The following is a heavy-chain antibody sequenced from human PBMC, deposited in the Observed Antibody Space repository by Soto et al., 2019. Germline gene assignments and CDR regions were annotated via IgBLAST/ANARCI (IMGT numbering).Heavy chain of an antibody. CDR3: ARYPRLDC. CDR1: GPSIRSSSRY. CDR2: IYYSGST. V-gene: IGHV4-39*01. Sequence: PXXTLSLPYTVSGPSIRSSSRYWGFIRQPPGKGLEWIGSIYYSGSTYYNPSLKSRVTISVDTSKNQFSLKLSSVTAADTAVYFCARYPRLDCWGQGTQVTVSS. J-gene: IGHJ4*02.